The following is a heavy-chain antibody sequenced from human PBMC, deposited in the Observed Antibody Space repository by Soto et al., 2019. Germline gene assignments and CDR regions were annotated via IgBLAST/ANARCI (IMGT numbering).Heavy chain of an antibody. V-gene: IGHV3-23*01. CDR3: VKGSRITLVRGVSDY. CDR1: GFTFSNYA. D-gene: IGHD3-10*01. J-gene: IGHJ4*02. CDR2: ISGGGGDT. Sequence: EVQLLESGGGLVQPGGSLRLSCAASGFTFSNYAMTWVRQAPGKGLEWVSAISGGGGDTYYADSVKGRFTISRDNSKNTLYLRMNSLRAEDTAAYYCVKGSRITLVRGVSDYWGQGTLVTVSS.